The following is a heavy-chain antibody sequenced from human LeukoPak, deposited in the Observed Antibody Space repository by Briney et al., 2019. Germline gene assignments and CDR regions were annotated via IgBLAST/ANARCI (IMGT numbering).Heavy chain of an antibody. V-gene: IGHV3-48*02. J-gene: IGHJ4*02. CDR2: ISSRSSTI. D-gene: IGHD2-21*01. Sequence: PGGSLRLSCAASGFTFRTYNMNWVRQAPGKGLEWVSYISSRSSTIYYADSVKGRFTISRDNAKNSLYLQMNSLRDEDTAVYYCARERDSYGHFDYWGQGTLVTVSS. CDR3: ARERDSYGHFDY. CDR1: GFTFRTYN.